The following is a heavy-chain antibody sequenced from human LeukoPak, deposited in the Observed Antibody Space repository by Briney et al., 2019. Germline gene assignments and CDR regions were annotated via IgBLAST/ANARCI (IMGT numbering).Heavy chain of an antibody. J-gene: IGHJ4*02. Sequence: SQTLSLTCAVYGGSFSGYYWSWIRQPPGKGLEWIGEINHSGSTNYNPSLKSRVTISVDTSKNQFSLKLSSVTAADTAVYYCARRAYSGFDWWGQGTLVTVAS. V-gene: IGHV4-34*01. CDR2: INHSGST. CDR1: GGSFSGYY. D-gene: IGHD1-26*01. CDR3: ARRAYSGFDW.